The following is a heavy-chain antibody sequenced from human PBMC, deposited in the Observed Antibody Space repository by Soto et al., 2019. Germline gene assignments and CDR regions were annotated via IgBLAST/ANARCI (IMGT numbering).Heavy chain of an antibody. CDR1: GFTFSSYA. D-gene: IGHD3-10*01. J-gene: IGHJ5*02. CDR3: AKPPSAGSGRTLNWFDP. V-gene: IGHV3-23*01. Sequence: EVQLLESGGGLVQPGGSLRLSCAASGFTFSSYAMSWVRQAPGKGLEWVSAISGSGGSTYYADSVKGRFTISRDNSKNTLYLQMNSLRAEDTAVYYCAKPPSAGSGRTLNWFDPWGQGTLVTVSS. CDR2: ISGSGGST.